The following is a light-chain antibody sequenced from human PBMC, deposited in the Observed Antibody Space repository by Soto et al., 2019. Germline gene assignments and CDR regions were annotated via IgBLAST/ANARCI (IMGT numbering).Light chain of an antibody. J-gene: IGKJ1*01. V-gene: IGKV3D-15*01. CDR1: QSVSNN. CDR2: GAS. Sequence: EIVMTQSPGTLPLSPGERATLSCRASQSVSNNYLAWYQQKPGQAPRLLIYGASTRATGIPARFSGCGSGTEFTLTISSLQSEDFAVYSCQQYNNWPRTFGQGTKVDIK. CDR3: QQYNNWPRT.